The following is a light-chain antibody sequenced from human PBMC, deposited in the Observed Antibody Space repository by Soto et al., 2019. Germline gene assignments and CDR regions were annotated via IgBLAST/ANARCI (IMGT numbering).Light chain of an antibody. Sequence: DIQVTQSPSSLSASVGDRVTITCQASQYITNYLNWYQQKPGKAPKLLIYDASNLETWVPSRFRGSGSGTEFTFTIRDLHPEDVATYYWEQYDNLLISFGQGTRLDI. J-gene: IGKJ5*01. CDR1: QYITNY. CDR2: DAS. CDR3: EQYDNLLIS. V-gene: IGKV1-33*01.